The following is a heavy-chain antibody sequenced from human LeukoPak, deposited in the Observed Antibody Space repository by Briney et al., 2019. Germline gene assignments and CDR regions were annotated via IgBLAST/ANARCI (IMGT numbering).Heavy chain of an antibody. CDR3: ARGGIQLWRTFDY. CDR1: GFTFSSYE. V-gene: IGHV3-48*03. Sequence: GGSLRLSCAASGFTFSSYEMNWVRQAPGKGLEWVSYISSSGSTIYYADSVEGRFTISRDNAKKPLYLQMSSLRAEDTAVYYCARGGIQLWRTFDYWGQGTLVTVSS. J-gene: IGHJ4*02. CDR2: ISSSGSTI. D-gene: IGHD5-18*01.